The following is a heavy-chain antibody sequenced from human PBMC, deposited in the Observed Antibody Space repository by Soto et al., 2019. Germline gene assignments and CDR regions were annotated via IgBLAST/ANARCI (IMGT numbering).Heavy chain of an antibody. Sequence: EVQLVESGGGLVQPGGSLRLSCAASGFTFSSYAMHWVRQAPGKGLEYVSAISSNGGSTYYANSVKGRFTISRDNSKNTLYFKMGSLRAEDMAVYYWARRGRGFGELYYYYYMDVWGKGTTVTVSS. D-gene: IGHD3-10*01. CDR1: GFTFSSYA. J-gene: IGHJ6*03. V-gene: IGHV3-64*01. CDR3: ARRGRGFGELYYYYYMDV. CDR2: ISSNGGST.